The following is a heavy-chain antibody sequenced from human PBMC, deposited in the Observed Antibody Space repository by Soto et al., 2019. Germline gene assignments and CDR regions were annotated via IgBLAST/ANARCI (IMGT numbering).Heavy chain of an antibody. CDR3: ARLVGVKYYCYYYGMDV. V-gene: IGHV4-34*01. CDR2: INHSGST. D-gene: IGHD3-10*01. J-gene: IGHJ6*02. Sequence: PSETLSLTCAVYGGSFSGYYWSWIRQPPGKGLEWIGEINHSGSTNYNPSLKSRVTISVDTSKNQFSLKLSSVTAADTAVYYCARLVGVKYYCYYYGMDVWGQGTTVTVSS. CDR1: GGSFSGYY.